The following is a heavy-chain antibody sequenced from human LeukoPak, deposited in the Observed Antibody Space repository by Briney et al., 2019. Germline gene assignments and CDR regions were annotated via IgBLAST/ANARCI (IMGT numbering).Heavy chain of an antibody. V-gene: IGHV4-59*01. J-gene: IGHJ4*02. CDR3: ARGRFLDY. CDR1: GGSISSYY. Sequence: SETLSLTCTVSGGSISSYYWSWVRQPPGKGLEWIGYIYYSGSTNYNPSLKSRVTISVDTSKNQFSLKLSSVTAADTAVYYCARGRFLDYWGQGTLVTVSS. CDR2: IYYSGST. D-gene: IGHD3-3*01.